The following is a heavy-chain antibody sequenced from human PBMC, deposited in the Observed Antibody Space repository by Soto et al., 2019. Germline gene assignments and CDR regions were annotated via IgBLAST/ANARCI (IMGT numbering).Heavy chain of an antibody. V-gene: IGHV4-39*01. D-gene: IGHD6-13*01. CDR3: ARHPSYSSSWYALYNWFDP. J-gene: IGHJ5*02. CDR1: GGSISSSSYY. CDR2: IYYSGST. Sequence: PSETLSLTCTVSGGSISSSSYYWGWIRQPPGKGLEWIGSIYYSGSTYYNPSLKSRVTISVDTSKNQFSLKLSSVTAADTAVYYCARHPSYSSSWYALYNWFDPWGQGTLVTVSS.